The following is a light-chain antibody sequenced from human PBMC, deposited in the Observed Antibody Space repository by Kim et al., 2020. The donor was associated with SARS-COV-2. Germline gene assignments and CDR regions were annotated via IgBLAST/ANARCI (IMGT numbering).Light chain of an antibody. CDR2: DVS. CDR3: CSYAGSYTQV. Sequence: QSALTQPRSVSGSPGQSVTISCTGTSSDVGGYNYVSWYQQHPGKAPKLMIYDVSKRPSGVPDRFSGSKSGNTASLTISGLQAEDEADYYCCSYAGSYTQVFGGGTQLTV. V-gene: IGLV2-11*01. CDR1: SSDVGGYNY. J-gene: IGLJ3*02.